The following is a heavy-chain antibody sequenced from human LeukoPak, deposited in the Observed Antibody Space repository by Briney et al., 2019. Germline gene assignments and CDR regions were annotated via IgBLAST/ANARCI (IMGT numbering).Heavy chain of an antibody. CDR3: ARAPVSSGYYYANYYYYGMDV. V-gene: IGHV1-18*01. CDR2: ISAYNGNT. D-gene: IGHD3-22*01. J-gene: IGHJ6*02. CDR1: GYTFTSYG. Sequence: ASVKLSCKASGYTFTSYGISWVRQAPGQGLEWMGWISAYNGNTNYAQKLQGRVTMTTDTSTSTAYMELRSLRSDDTAVYYCARAPVSSGYYYANYYYYGMDVWGQGTTVTVSS.